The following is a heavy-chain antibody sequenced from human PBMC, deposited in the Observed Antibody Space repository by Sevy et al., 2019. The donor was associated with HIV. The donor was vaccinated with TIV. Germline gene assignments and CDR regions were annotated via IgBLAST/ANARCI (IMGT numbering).Heavy chain of an antibody. D-gene: IGHD3-3*01. CDR1: GYAFTGYY. CDR3: ARAPTDFWTGGMDV. CDR2: LNPISGGT. Sequence: ASVKVSCKASGYAFTGYYIHWVRQAPGQGLEWMGRLNPISGGTDDSQHFQGRVTMTRDTSISTAYMDITRLTSDDTAVYYCARAPTDFWTGGMDVWDQGTVVTVSS. V-gene: IGHV1-2*06. J-gene: IGHJ6*02.